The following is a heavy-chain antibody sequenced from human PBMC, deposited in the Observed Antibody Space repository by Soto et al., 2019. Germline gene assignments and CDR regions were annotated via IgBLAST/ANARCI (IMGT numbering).Heavy chain of an antibody. J-gene: IGHJ4*02. CDR1: GFTSSIHW. V-gene: IGHV3-7*01. Sequence: EMQLVESGGGLVQPGGSLRLSCVASGFTSSIHWMNWVRQAPGKGLEWVANLNQGGSKKYYVDSVKGRFTISRDNAKNSLYLLMFSLGAEDTAVYYCAGGEYWGQGTLLTVSS. CDR3: AGGEY. CDR2: LNQGGSKK.